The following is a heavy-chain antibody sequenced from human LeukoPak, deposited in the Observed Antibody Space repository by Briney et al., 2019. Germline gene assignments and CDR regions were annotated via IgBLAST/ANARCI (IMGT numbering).Heavy chain of an antibody. Sequence: GGSLRLSCAASGFTFSHYSMNWVRQAPGKGLEWISYIGISSGSTKYADSVKGRFTISGDKAKNSVYLQMNSLRVEDTAVYYCARDTKYAFDNWGQGTLVTVSS. CDR3: ARDTKYAFDN. CDR1: GFTFSHYS. J-gene: IGHJ4*02. V-gene: IGHV3-48*01. CDR2: IGISSGST. D-gene: IGHD2-2*01.